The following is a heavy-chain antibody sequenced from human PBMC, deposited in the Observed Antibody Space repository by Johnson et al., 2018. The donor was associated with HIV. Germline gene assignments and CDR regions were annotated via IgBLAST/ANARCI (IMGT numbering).Heavy chain of an antibody. J-gene: IGHJ3*02. CDR1: GFTFSSYA. CDR3: ARDRSWIQLWFDAFDI. V-gene: IGHV3-23*04. CDR2: ISGSGGST. D-gene: IGHD5-18*01. Sequence: VQLVESGGGLVQPGGSLRLSCAASGFTFSSYAMSWVRQAPGQRLEWVSAISGSGGSTYYADSVRGRFTISRDNSKNTLYLYMNSLRAEDTAVYYCARDRSWIQLWFDAFDIWGQGTMVTVSS.